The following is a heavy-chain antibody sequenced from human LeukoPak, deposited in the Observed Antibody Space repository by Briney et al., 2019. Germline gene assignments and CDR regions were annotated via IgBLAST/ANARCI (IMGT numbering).Heavy chain of an antibody. CDR3: ARHVAAAGILHFDY. CDR2: IYYSGST. CDR1: GGSISSSSYY. V-gene: IGHV4-39*01. Sequence: SETLSLTCSVSGGSISSSSYYWGWIRQPPGKGLEWIGTIYYSGSTHYNPSLKSRVTISVDPSKNQFSLKLSSVTAADTAVYYCARHVAAAGILHFDYWGQGTLVTVSS. D-gene: IGHD6-13*01. J-gene: IGHJ4*02.